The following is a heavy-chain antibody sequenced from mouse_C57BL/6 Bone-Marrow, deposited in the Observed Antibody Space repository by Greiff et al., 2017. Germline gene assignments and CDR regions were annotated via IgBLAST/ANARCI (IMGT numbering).Heavy chain of an antibody. CDR3: ARGYYYGSRYGDYAMDY. V-gene: IGHV5-4*03. CDR2: ISDGGSYT. J-gene: IGHJ4*01. Sequence: EVKLVESGGGLVKPGGSLKLSCAASGFTFSSYAMSWVRQTPEKRLEWVATISDGGSYTYYPDNVKGRFTISRDNAKNNLYLQMSHLTSEDTAMYYCARGYYYGSRYGDYAMDYWGQGTSVTVSA. D-gene: IGHD1-1*01. CDR1: GFTFSSYA.